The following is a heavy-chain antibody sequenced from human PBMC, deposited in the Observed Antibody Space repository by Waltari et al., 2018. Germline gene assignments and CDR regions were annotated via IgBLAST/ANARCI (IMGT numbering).Heavy chain of an antibody. V-gene: IGHV1-2*02. Sequence: QVQLVQSGAEVKEPGASVKVSCKTSGYTFTAYYLHWVRQAPGQGLEWMGWINANTGDSKSAQTFQGRVTVTRDTSITTAYLELSGLRSDDTALYYCARETLPGNKIIDYWGQGTLVTVSS. CDR2: INANTGDS. CDR1: GYTFTAYY. D-gene: IGHD1-1*01. J-gene: IGHJ4*02. CDR3: ARETLPGNKIIDY.